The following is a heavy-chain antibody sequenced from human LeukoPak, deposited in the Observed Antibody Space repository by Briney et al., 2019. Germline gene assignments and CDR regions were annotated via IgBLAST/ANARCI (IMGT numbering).Heavy chain of an antibody. D-gene: IGHD6-13*01. J-gene: IGHJ4*02. Sequence: ASVKLSCKASGYTFTDYYIHWVRQAPGQGLEWMRWFNPKNAATNYAQKFQGRVTMTRDTSTGTVYMELNTLRYDDTAVYYCARTLYIAAAPGGFDYWGQGTLVTVSS. CDR2: FNPKNAAT. CDR3: ARTLYIAAAPGGFDY. V-gene: IGHV1-2*02. CDR1: GYTFTDYY.